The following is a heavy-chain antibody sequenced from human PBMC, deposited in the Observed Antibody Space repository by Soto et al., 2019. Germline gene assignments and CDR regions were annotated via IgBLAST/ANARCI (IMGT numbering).Heavy chain of an antibody. J-gene: IGHJ4*02. D-gene: IGHD3-3*01. CDR1: GFTFSSYA. Sequence: PGGSLRLSCAASGFTFSSYAMHWVRQAPGKGLEWVAVISYDGSNKYYADSVKGRFTISRDNSKNTLYLQMNSLRAEDTAVYYCARRSTIFFGVVTDRPGTSKHWGQGTLVTVSS. CDR2: ISYDGSNK. CDR3: ARRSTIFFGVVTDRPGTSKH. V-gene: IGHV3-30-3*01.